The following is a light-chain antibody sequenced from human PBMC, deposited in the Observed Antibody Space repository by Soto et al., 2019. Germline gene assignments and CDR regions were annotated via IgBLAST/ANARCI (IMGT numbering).Light chain of an antibody. Sequence: QAVLIQPPSASGTPGQRVTISCSGSISNSGSNYVYWYQQLPGTAPKLLIYSNDQRPSGVSDRFSGSKSGTTASLAISGLRSEDEADYYCAAWDNSLSGRVFGGGTKLTVL. V-gene: IGLV1-47*02. CDR3: AAWDNSLSGRV. J-gene: IGLJ3*02. CDR1: ISNSGSNY. CDR2: SND.